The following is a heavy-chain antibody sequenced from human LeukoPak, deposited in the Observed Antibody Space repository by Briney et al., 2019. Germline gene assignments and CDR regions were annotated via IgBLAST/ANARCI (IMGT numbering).Heavy chain of an antibody. CDR3: VRHGRFLDPATGFDP. CDR1: GGSISSGGYY. J-gene: IGHJ5*02. V-gene: IGHV4-30-2*01. CDR2: IYHSGST. Sequence: PSQTLSLTCTVSGGSISSGGYYWSWIRQPPGKGLEWIGYIYHSGSTYYNPSLKSRVTISVDRSKNQLSLEVRSVTAADTAVYYCVRHGRFLDPATGFDPWGQGTLVTVSS. D-gene: IGHD3-3*01.